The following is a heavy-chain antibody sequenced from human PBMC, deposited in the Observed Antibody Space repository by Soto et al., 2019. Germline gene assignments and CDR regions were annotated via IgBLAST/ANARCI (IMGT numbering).Heavy chain of an antibody. CDR2: ISSSSSYI. J-gene: IGHJ5*02. D-gene: IGHD6-19*01. V-gene: IGHV3-21*01. CDR3: ARDAAVAGNNWFDP. CDR1: GFTFSSYS. Sequence: GGSLRVSCAASGFTFSSYSMNWVRQAPGKGLEWVSSISSSSSYIYYADSVKGRFTISRDNAKNSLYLQMNSLRAEDTAVYYCARDAAVAGNNWFDPWGQGTLVTVSS.